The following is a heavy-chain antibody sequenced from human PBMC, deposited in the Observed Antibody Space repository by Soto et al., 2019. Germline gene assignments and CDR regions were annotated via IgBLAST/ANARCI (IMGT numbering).Heavy chain of an antibody. V-gene: IGHV3-21*01. CDR1: GFTFSSYG. J-gene: IGHJ4*02. D-gene: IGHD3-9*01. Sequence: GGSLRLSCAASGFTFSSYGMHWVRQAPGKGLEWVSSISSSSSYIYYADSVKGRFTISRDNAKNSLYLQMNSLRAEDTAVYYCARGDYDILTGYLWVSFDYWGQGTLVTVSS. CDR3: ARGDYDILTGYLWVSFDY. CDR2: ISSSSSYI.